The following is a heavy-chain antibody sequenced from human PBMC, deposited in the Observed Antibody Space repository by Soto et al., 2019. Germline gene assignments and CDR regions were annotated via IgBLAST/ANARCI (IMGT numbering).Heavy chain of an antibody. V-gene: IGHV3-23*01. J-gene: IGHJ1*01. CDR1: GFTFSSYA. CDR2: ISGSGGST. D-gene: IGHD4-4*01. CDR3: AKSANDDYRQHRFQH. Sequence: GSRRLSCAASGFTFSSYAMSWVRQAPGKGLEWVSAISGSGGSTYYANSVKGRFTISRDNSKNTLYLQMNSLRAEDTAVYYCAKSANDDYRQHRFQHWGQGTLVTVSS.